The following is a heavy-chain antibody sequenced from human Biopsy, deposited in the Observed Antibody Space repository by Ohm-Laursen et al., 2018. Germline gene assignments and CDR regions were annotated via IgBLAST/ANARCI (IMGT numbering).Heavy chain of an antibody. Sequence: SETLSLTCPVSGGSISSDYWSWIRQTPGKGLEWIGYIYYSGSTNYNPSLKSRVTISVDTSKNQFSLRLNSVTAADTAVYYCARATNSTGRPYYYFYGMDVWGQGTTVTVSS. CDR1: GGSISSDY. CDR2: IYYSGST. D-gene: IGHD2/OR15-2a*01. CDR3: ARATNSTGRPYYYFYGMDV. V-gene: IGHV4-59*01. J-gene: IGHJ6*02.